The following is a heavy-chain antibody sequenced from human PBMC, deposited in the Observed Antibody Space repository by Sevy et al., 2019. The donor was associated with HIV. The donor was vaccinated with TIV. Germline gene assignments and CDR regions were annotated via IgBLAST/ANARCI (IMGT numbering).Heavy chain of an antibody. V-gene: IGHV1-2*06. Sequence: ASVKVSCKASGYTFTDEYLHWVRQAPGQGLEWIGRIFPNSGVTKSAQRFRGRVTMTRDTSISTAYMELSGLRSDDTAVYYCARGAGGGTTNSGLDVWGQGTTVTVSS. CDR2: IFPNSGVT. D-gene: IGHD1-7*01. J-gene: IGHJ6*02. CDR1: GYTFTDEY. CDR3: ARGAGGGTTNSGLDV.